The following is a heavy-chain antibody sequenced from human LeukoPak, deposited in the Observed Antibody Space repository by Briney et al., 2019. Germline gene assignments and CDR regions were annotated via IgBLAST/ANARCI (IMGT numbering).Heavy chain of an antibody. V-gene: IGHV1-69*05. CDR1: GGTFSSYA. J-gene: IGHJ5*02. D-gene: IGHD5-12*01. CDR3: AAQGSGYDFESGWFDP. Sequence: SVKVSCKASGGTFSSYAISWVRQAPGQGLEWMGGIIPIFGTANYAQKFRGRVTITTDESTSTAYMELSSLRSEDTAVYYCAAQGSGYDFESGWFDPWGQGTLVTVSS. CDR2: IIPIFGTA.